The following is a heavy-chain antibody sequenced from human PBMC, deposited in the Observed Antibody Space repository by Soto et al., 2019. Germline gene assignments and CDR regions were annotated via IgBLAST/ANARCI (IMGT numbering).Heavy chain of an antibody. CDR2: ISGSGGST. J-gene: IGHJ4*02. CDR3: AKDIGYSIYSGYDSGFFDY. CDR1: GFTFSSYA. D-gene: IGHD5-12*01. V-gene: IGHV3-23*01. Sequence: GGSLRLSCAASGFTFSSYAMSWVRQAPGKGLEWVSAISGSGGSTYYADSVKGRFTISRDNSKNTLYLQMNSLRAEDTAVYYCAKDIGYSIYSGYDSGFFDYWGQGTLVTVSS.